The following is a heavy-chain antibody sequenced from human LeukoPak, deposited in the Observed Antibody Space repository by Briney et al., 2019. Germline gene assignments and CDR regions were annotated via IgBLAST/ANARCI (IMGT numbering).Heavy chain of an antibody. Sequence: GGSLRLSCAASGFTVSTNHMSWVRQSPGRGLEWVSVTYSGGTTYYADFGKDRFSSSRDSSKNTLDLQMNSLRAEDTAVYYCARVLGSPSYFDDWGQGTLVTVSS. J-gene: IGHJ4*02. V-gene: IGHV3-66*01. CDR2: TYSGGTT. CDR1: GFTVSTNH. D-gene: IGHD6-6*01. CDR3: ARVLGSPSYFDD.